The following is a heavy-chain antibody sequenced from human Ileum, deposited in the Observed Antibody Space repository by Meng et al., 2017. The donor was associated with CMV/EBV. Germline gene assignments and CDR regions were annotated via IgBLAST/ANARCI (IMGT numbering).Heavy chain of an antibody. CDR3: ARRAGGITRTFFDF. CDR2: TNEHDSDK. CDR1: GFTLTTYW. Sequence: GESLKISCAASGFTLTTYWMSWGRQAPGQGLEWVANTNEHDSDKYYVDAVKGRFTISRDNANDSVYLQMTSLRAEDTAVYYCARRAGGITRTFFDFWGRGTPVTVSS. J-gene: IGHJ4*02. D-gene: IGHD1-20*01. V-gene: IGHV3-7*01.